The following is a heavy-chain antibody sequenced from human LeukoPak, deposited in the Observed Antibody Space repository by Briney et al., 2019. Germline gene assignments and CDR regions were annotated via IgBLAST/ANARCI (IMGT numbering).Heavy chain of an antibody. Sequence: ASVKVSCKASGYTFTSYYMHWVRQAPGQGLEWMGIINPSGGSTSYAQKFQGRVTMTRDTSTSTVYMELSSLRSEDTAVYYCVRPRGYCSGGSCYPNWFDPWGQGTLVTVSS. CDR1: GYTFTSYY. D-gene: IGHD2-15*01. V-gene: IGHV1-46*01. J-gene: IGHJ5*02. CDR3: VRPRGYCSGGSCYPNWFDP. CDR2: INPSGGST.